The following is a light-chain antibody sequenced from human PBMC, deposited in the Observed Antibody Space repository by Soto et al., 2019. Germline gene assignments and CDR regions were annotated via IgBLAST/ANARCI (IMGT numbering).Light chain of an antibody. CDR2: DAS. CDR1: QSVSSY. CDR3: QERTNWPPR. J-gene: IGKJ4*01. V-gene: IGKV3-11*01. Sequence: IVVSLSQTALSLSPGERAPLSCKASQSVSSYLAWYQQKPGQAPRLLIYDASNRATGIPARFSGSGSGTDFTLTICSLEPEDFAVYCCQERTNWPPRFGGRRRWMS.